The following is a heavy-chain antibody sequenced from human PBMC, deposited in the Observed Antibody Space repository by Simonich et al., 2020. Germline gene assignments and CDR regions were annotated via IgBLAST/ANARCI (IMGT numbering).Heavy chain of an antibody. V-gene: IGHV3-21*01. CDR1: GLTFSSYS. J-gene: IGHJ4*02. Sequence: EVQLVESGGGLVKPGGSLRLSCAASGLTFSSYSMNWVRQAPVKGLGWCSSISNSRSYKYDADSVKGRFTISRDNAKNSLYLQMNSLRAEDTAVYYCARANERDYWGQGTLVTVSS. D-gene: IGHD1-1*01. CDR2: ISNSRSYK. CDR3: ARANERDY.